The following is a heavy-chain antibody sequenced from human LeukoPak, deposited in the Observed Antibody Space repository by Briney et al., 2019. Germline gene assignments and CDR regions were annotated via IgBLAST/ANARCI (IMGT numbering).Heavy chain of an antibody. V-gene: IGHV1-24*01. D-gene: IGHD3-10*01. CDR1: GYTLTELS. Sequence: ASVTVSCTVSGYTLTELSMHWVRQAPGKGLEWMGGFDPEDGETIYAQKFQGRVTMTEDTSTDTAYMELSSLRSDDTAVYYCATEVTMVRGVKNSYYFDYWGQGTLVTVSS. J-gene: IGHJ4*02. CDR3: ATEVTMVRGVKNSYYFDY. CDR2: FDPEDGET.